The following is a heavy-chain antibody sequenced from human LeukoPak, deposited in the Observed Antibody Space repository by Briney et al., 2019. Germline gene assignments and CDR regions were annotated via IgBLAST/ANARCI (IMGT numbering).Heavy chain of an antibody. CDR2: VRYNGNNQ. J-gene: IGHJ6*03. D-gene: IGHD3-10*01. V-gene: IGHV3-30*02. Sequence: GGSLRLSCAASGFTFNNYGMHWVRQAPGKGLEWVAFVRYNGNNQYYADSVKGRFTISRDNSKNTLYLQMNSLKGDDTAVYYCAKDSAFYYIDVWGKGTTVIISS. CDR3: AKDSAFYYIDV. CDR1: GFTFNNYG.